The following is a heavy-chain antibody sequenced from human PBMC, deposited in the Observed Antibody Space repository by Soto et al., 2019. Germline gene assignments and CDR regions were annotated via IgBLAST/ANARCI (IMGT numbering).Heavy chain of an antibody. CDR1: VFTFSSYS. Sequence: ESGGGLVKPGGSLRLSCAASVFTFSSYSMNWVRQAPGKGLEWVSSISSSSSYIYYADSVKGRFTISRDNAKNSLYLQMSSLRAEDTAVYDCASHGYCSGGSCYSNWFDPWGQGTLVTVSS. CDR3: ASHGYCSGGSCYSNWFDP. V-gene: IGHV3-21*01. D-gene: IGHD2-15*01. CDR2: ISSSSSYI. J-gene: IGHJ5*02.